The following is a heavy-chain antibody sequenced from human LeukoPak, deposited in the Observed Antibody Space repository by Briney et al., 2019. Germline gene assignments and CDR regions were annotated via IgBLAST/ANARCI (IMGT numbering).Heavy chain of an antibody. CDR2: IYTSGST. Sequence: PSETLSLTCTVSGGSISSYYWSWIRQPAGKGLEWIGRIYTSGSTNYNPSLKSRVTISVDKSKNQFSLKLGSVTAADTAVYYCARGRIAAFDYWGQGTLVTVSS. D-gene: IGHD6-6*01. CDR3: ARGRIAAFDY. J-gene: IGHJ4*02. V-gene: IGHV4-4*07. CDR1: GGSISSYY.